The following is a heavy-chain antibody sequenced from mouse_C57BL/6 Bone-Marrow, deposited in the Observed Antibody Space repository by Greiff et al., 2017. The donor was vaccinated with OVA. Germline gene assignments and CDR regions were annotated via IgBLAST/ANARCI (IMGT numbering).Heavy chain of an antibody. CDR1: GYSFTGYY. CDR2: INPSTGGT. J-gene: IGHJ3*01. V-gene: IGHV1-42*01. D-gene: IGHD1-1*01. Sequence: VQLQQSGPELVKPGASVKISCKASGYSFTGYYMNWVKQSPEKSLEWIGEINPSTGGTTYNKKFKAKATLTVDKSSSTAYMQLKSLTSEDSAVYYCARGGNAAEVAPAYWGQGTLVTVSA. CDR3: ARGGNAAEVAPAY.